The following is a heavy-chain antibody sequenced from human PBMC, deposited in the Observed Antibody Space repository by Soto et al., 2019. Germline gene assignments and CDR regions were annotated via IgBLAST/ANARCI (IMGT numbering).Heavy chain of an antibody. D-gene: IGHD1-26*01. CDR1: GLIFDDFA. J-gene: IGHJ4*02. V-gene: IGHV3-9*01. CDR2: ISGNSGTV. CDR3: TTDRSASLEWGFDS. Sequence: EAQLVESGGATVQPGWSLRLSCVGSGLIFDDFAMHWVRQPPGKGLEWVSGISGNSGTVNYADSVRGRVTISRDNAENSLSLHMNNLRPEDTAFYFCTTDRSASLEWGFDSWGQGTLVTVSS.